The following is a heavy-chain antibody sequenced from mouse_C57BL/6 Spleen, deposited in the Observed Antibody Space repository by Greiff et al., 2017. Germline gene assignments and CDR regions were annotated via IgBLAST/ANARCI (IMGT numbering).Heavy chain of an antibody. V-gene: IGHV1-55*01. J-gene: IGHJ3*01. CDR2: IYPGSGST. CDR3: ARDYVSSYGFAY. D-gene: IGHD1-1*01. CDR1: GYTFTSYW. Sequence: QVQLQQPGAELVKPGASVKMSCKASGYTFTSYWITWVKQRPGQGLEWIGDIYPGSGSTNYNEKFKSKATLTVDTSSSTAYMQLSSLTSEDSAVYYCARDYVSSYGFAYWGQGTLVTVSA.